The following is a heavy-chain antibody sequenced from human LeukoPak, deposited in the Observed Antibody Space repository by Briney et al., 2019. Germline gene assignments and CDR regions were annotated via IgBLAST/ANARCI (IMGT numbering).Heavy chain of an antibody. Sequence: GGSLRLSCAASGFTFSNYAMSWVRQAPGMGLEWVSAVSASGGGTYYADSVKGRFTISRDNSKSTLYLQMNTLRAEDTALYYCAKRIEAAGPYFDSWGQGTLVTVSS. V-gene: IGHV3-23*01. CDR1: GFTFSNYA. D-gene: IGHD6-13*01. CDR3: AKRIEAAGPYFDS. CDR2: VSASGGGT. J-gene: IGHJ4*02.